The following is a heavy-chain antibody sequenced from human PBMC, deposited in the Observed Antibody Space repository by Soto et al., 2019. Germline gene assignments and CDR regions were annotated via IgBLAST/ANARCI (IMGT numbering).Heavy chain of an antibody. CDR3: VKSQVRYFDWLTYGMDV. D-gene: IGHD3-9*01. Sequence: GGSLRLSCSASGFTFSSYAMHWVRQAPGKGLEYVSAISSNGGSTYYADSVKGRFTISRDNSKNTLYLQMSSLRAEDTAVYYCVKSQVRYFDWLTYGMDVWGQGTTVTVSS. CDR1: GFTFSSYA. V-gene: IGHV3-64D*08. CDR2: ISSNGGST. J-gene: IGHJ6*02.